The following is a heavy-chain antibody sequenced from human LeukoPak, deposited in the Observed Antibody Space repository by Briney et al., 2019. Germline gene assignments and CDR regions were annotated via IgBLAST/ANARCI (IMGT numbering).Heavy chain of an antibody. D-gene: IGHD3-22*01. CDR3: ARTDDSSGYYSADDAFDI. V-gene: IGHV4-31*03. CDR2: IYYSGST. Sequence: PSETLSLTCTVSGGSISSGGYYWSWIRQHPGKGLEWIGYIYYSGSTYYNPSLKSRVTISVDTSKNQFSLKLSSVTAADTAVYYCARTDDSSGYYSADDAFDIWGQGTMVTVSS. CDR1: GGSISSGGYY. J-gene: IGHJ3*02.